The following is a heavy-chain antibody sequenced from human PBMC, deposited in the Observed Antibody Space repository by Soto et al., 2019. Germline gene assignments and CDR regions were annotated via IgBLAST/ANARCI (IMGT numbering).Heavy chain of an antibody. CDR2: ISYDGSNK. J-gene: IGHJ6*02. Sequence: GALRLSCAASGFTFSSYGMHWVRQAPGKGLEWVAVISYDGSNKYYADSVKGRFTISRDNSKNTLYLQMNSLRAEDTAVYYCAKGVFYYGSGSYWFPSDYYYYGMDVWGQGTTVTVSS. CDR1: GFTFSSYG. CDR3: AKGVFYYGSGSYWFPSDYYYYGMDV. D-gene: IGHD3-10*01. V-gene: IGHV3-30*18.